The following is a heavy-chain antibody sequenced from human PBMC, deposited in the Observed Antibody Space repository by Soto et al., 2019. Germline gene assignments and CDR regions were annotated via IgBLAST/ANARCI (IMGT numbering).Heavy chain of an antibody. Sequence: SETLSLTLAVSGGSISSSNWWSWVRQPPGKGLEWIGEIYHSGSTNYNPSIKSRVTISVDKSKNQFSLKLSSVTAEETAVYYCASHYYYGLDVWGQGNTVTVSS. CDR2: IYHSGST. CDR1: GGSISSSNW. V-gene: IGHV4-4*02. J-gene: IGHJ6*02. CDR3: ASHYYYGLDV.